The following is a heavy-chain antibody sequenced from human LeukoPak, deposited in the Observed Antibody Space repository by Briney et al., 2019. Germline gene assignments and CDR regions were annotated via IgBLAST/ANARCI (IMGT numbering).Heavy chain of an antibody. Sequence: SETLSLTCTVSGGSISSSSYYWGWIRQPPGKGLEWIGSIYYSGSTYYSPSLKSRVTISVDTSKNQFSPKLSSVTAADTAVYYCATLPPNGDYVYYFDYWGQGTLVTVSS. D-gene: IGHD4-17*01. CDR1: GGSISSSSYY. V-gene: IGHV4-39*01. J-gene: IGHJ4*02. CDR3: ATLPPNGDYVYYFDY. CDR2: IYYSGST.